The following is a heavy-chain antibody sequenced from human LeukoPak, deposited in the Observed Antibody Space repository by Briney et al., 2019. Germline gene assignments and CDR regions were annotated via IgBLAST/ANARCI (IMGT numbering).Heavy chain of an antibody. J-gene: IGHJ3*02. CDR3: ARGVAAARYDAFDI. CDR2: FSSSSSHI. Sequence: PGGSLRLSRAASGFTLSSYSMNWVRQAPGKGLEWVSPFSSSSSHIYYADSVKGRFTISRDNAKNSLYLQMSSLRAEDTAVYYCARGVAAARYDAFDIWGQGTMVTVPS. V-gene: IGHV3-21*01. D-gene: IGHD6-13*01. CDR1: GFTLSSYS.